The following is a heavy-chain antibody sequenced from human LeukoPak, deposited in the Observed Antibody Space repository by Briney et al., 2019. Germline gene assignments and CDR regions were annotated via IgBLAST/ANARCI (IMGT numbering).Heavy chain of an antibody. V-gene: IGHV3-48*04. D-gene: IGHD3-10*01. J-gene: IGHJ4*02. Sequence: GGSLRLSCAVSGFTFSGSSMHWVRHAPGKGLEWVSYIGGSATTIYYADSVKGRFTISRDNAKNSLYLQLNSLRAEDTAVYYCARAAKFEFYFDSWGQGTLVTVSS. CDR3: ARAAKFEFYFDS. CDR1: GFTFSGSS. CDR2: IGGSATTI.